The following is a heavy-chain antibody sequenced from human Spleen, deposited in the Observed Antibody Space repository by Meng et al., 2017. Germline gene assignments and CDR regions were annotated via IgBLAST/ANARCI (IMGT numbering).Heavy chain of an antibody. J-gene: IGHJ4*02. Sequence: GESLKISCVASGFSFTDAWMSWVRQAPGKGLEWGGRIKSNSDGGTTDYAAPVKGRFTISRDDSKNTLNLQMNSLITGDTAVYFCATGAAAADHWGQGTLVTVSS. CDR2: IKSNSDGGTT. D-gene: IGHD6-13*01. CDR1: GFSFTDAW. V-gene: IGHV3-15*01. CDR3: ATGAAAADH.